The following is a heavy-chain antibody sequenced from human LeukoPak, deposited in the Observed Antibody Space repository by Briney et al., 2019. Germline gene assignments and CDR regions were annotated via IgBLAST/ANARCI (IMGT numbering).Heavy chain of an antibody. V-gene: IGHV3-30*09. J-gene: IGHJ4*02. CDR3: ARSLLGGSGSYSFFDY. CDR2: ISYDGSNK. Sequence: GGSLRLSCAASGFTFSSYAMPWVRQAPGKGLQWVAVISYDGSNKYYADSVKGRFAISRDNSKNTLYLQMNSLRAEDTAVYYCARSLLGGSGSYSFFDYWGQGTLATVSS. CDR1: GFTFSSYA. D-gene: IGHD3-10*01.